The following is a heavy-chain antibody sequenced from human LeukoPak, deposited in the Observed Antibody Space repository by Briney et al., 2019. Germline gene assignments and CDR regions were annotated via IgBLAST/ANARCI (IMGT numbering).Heavy chain of an antibody. V-gene: IGHV4-59*08. J-gene: IGHJ4*02. D-gene: IGHD5-18*01. CDR3: VSPRGFSYGYFDY. CDR2: IFYSGST. CDR1: DVSISNYY. Sequence: SETLSLTCTVSDVSISNYYWSWIRQPPGKGLEWIGCIFYSGSTKYNPSLKSRVTISADTSKNQFSLTLGSVSATDTAVYYCVSPRGFSYGYFDYWGQGTLVTVSS.